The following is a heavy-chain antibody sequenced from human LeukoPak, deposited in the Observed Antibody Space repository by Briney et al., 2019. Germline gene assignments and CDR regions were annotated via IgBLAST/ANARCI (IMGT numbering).Heavy chain of an antibody. CDR3: ARDSGCSGGSCYQRY. D-gene: IGHD2-15*01. CDR1: GGSISSGDYY. J-gene: IGHJ4*02. Sequence: SETLSLTCTVSGGSISSGDYYWSWIRQPPGEGLVWIGYIYYSGSTYYNPSLKSRVTISVDTSKNQFSLKLSSVTAADTAVYYCARDSGCSGGSCYQRYWGQGTLVTVSS. V-gene: IGHV4-30-4*08. CDR2: IYYSGST.